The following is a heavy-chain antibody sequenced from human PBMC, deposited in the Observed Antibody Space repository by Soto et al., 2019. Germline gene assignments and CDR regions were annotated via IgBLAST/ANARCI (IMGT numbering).Heavy chain of an antibody. J-gene: IGHJ4*01. CDR2: IYYSGST. CDR3: ARFGAAAAHDDN. Sequence: SETLSLTCTVSGDSISGYYWSWIRQPPGKGLEWIGYIYYSGSTNYNPSLAPRLNISFDMSKSQVYLQLTSVTAADTAVYYCARFGAAAAHDDNWGRGVLVTVSS. V-gene: IGHV4-59*01. CDR1: GDSISGYY. D-gene: IGHD6-13*01.